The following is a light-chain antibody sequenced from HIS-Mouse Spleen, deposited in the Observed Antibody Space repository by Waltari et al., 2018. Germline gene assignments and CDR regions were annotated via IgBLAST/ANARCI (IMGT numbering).Light chain of an antibody. CDR2: TSS. V-gene: IGKV1-5*03. J-gene: IGKJ1*01. CDR3: QQYNSYSRT. CDR1: QSISSW. Sequence: DIQMTQSPSTLSASVGDRVTITCRASQSISSWLAWYQQKPGKAPTRLIYTSSSLESGVPSRFSGSGSGTEFTLTISSLQPDDFATYYCQQYNSYSRTFGQGTKVEIK.